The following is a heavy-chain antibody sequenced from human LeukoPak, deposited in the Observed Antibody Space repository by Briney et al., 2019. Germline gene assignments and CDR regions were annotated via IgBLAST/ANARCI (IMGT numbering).Heavy chain of an antibody. CDR2: IYYSGST. J-gene: IGHJ3*02. CDR1: GGSISSGGYY. CDR3: ARHGGSISDAFDI. V-gene: IGHV4-31*03. D-gene: IGHD2-21*01. Sequence: SQTLSLTCTVSGGSISSGGYYWSWIRQHPGKGLEWIGYIYYSGSTYYNPSLKSRVTISVDTSKNQFSLKLSSVTAADTAVYYCARHGGSISDAFDIWGQGTMVTVSS.